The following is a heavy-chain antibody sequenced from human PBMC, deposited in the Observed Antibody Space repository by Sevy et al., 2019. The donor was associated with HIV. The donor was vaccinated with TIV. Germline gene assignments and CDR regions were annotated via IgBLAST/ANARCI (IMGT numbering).Heavy chain of an antibody. CDR2: IYSGGST. V-gene: IGHV3-66*01. Sequence: GGSLRLSCAASGFTVSSNCMSWVRQAPGKGLEWVSSIYSGGSTYYADSVKGRFTISRDNSKNTLYLQMNSLRAEDTAVYYCARGSRYYDILTGYSDNGMDVWGQGTTVTVSS. CDR1: GFTVSSNC. J-gene: IGHJ6*02. D-gene: IGHD3-9*01. CDR3: ARGSRYYDILTGYSDNGMDV.